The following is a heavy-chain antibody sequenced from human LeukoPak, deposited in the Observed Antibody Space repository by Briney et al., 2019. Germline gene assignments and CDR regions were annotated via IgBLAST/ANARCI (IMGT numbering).Heavy chain of an antibody. CDR1: GGTFSSYV. Sequence: ASVHVSCKASGGTFSSYVINWVRQAPGQGLEWMGGILPIFGTAIYAQHFQGRLTITADESTNSAYMELNRLRSDDTAVYYCARAENQGRYFDWLPGFDPWGQGTLVTVSS. CDR3: ARAENQGRYFDWLPGFDP. CDR2: ILPIFGTA. J-gene: IGHJ5*02. V-gene: IGHV1-69*13. D-gene: IGHD3-9*01.